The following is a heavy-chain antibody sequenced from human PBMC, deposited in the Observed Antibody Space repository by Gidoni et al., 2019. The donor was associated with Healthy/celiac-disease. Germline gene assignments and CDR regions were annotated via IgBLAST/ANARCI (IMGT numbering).Heavy chain of an antibody. Sequence: EVQLLESGGGLVQPGGSLRLSCAASGFTFSSYALSWVRQAPGKGLELVSAISGSGGSTYYADSVKGRFTISRDNSKNTLYLQMNSLRAEDTAVYYCATEGYCSSTSCYGGIWGQGTLVTVSS. V-gene: IGHV3-23*01. J-gene: IGHJ4*02. CDR2: ISGSGGST. CDR3: ATEGYCSSTSCYGGI. D-gene: IGHD2-2*01. CDR1: GFTFSSYA.